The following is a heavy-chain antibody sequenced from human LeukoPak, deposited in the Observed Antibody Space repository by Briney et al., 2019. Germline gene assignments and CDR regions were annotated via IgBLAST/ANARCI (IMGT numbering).Heavy chain of an antibody. V-gene: IGHV4-34*01. CDR3: ASLTVTPYHFDY. CDR1: GGSFSGYY. Sequence: SETLSLTCAVYGGSFSGYYWSWIRQPPGKGLEWIGEINHSGSTNYNPSLKSRVTISVDTSKNQFSLKLSSVTAADTAVYYCASLTVTPYHFDYWGQGTLVTVSS. D-gene: IGHD4-17*01. CDR2: INHSGST. J-gene: IGHJ4*02.